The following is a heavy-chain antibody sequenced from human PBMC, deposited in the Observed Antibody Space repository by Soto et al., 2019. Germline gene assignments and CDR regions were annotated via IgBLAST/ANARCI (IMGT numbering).Heavy chain of an antibody. D-gene: IGHD3-10*01. V-gene: IGHV3-11*05. J-gene: IGHJ4*02. CDR2: ISSSSSYT. Sequence: PGGSLRLSCAASGFTFSDYYMSWIRQAPGKGLEWVSYISSSSSYTNYADSAKGRFTISRDNSKNTLFLQMNSLRAEDTAVYYCAKVAWNSGRLFDYWGQGTLVTVSS. CDR1: GFTFSDYY. CDR3: AKVAWNSGRLFDY.